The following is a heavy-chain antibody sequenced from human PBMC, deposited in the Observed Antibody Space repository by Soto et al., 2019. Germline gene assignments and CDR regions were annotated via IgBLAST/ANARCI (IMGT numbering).Heavy chain of an antibody. V-gene: IGHV1-2*04. CDR2: INPNSGGT. Sequence: GASVKVSCKASGYTFTGYYMHWVRQAPGQGLEWMGWINPNSGGTNYAQKFQGWVTMTRDTSISTAYMELSRLRSDDTAVYYCARGPYSSGSAKYYYYYYGMDVWGQGTTVTVSS. CDR3: ARGPYSSGSAKYYYYYYGMDV. J-gene: IGHJ6*02. D-gene: IGHD6-19*01. CDR1: GYTFTGYY.